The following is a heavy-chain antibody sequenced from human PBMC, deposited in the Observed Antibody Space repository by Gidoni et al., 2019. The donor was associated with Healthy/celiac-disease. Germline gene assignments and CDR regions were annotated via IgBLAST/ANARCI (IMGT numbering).Heavy chain of an antibody. V-gene: IGHV3-33*01. D-gene: IGHD6-13*01. CDR1: GFTFSSYG. J-gene: IGHJ6*02. CDR3: ARDNEAAAVLYYYYGMDV. Sequence: QVQLVESGGGVVQPGWSLRLSCAASGFTFSSYGLHWVRQAPGKGLEWVAVIWYDGSNKYYADSVKGRFTISRDNSKNTLYLQMNSLRAEDTAVYYCARDNEAAAVLYYYYGMDVWGQGTTVTVSS. CDR2: IWYDGSNK.